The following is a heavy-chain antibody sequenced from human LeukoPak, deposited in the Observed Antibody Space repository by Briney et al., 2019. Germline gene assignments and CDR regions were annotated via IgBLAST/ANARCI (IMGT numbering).Heavy chain of an antibody. CDR3: ASDAPGLLGY. J-gene: IGHJ4*02. V-gene: IGHV4-38-2*02. D-gene: IGHD2-21*02. Sequence: PSETLSLTCSVSGFSIGRGFYWGWIRQPPGKGLEWIGNIHYSGETYFNLSLKSRLTMSVDTSKNKFSLNLSSVTAADTAIYYCASDAPGLLGYWGQGTLVTVSS. CDR1: GFSIGRGFY. CDR2: IHYSGET.